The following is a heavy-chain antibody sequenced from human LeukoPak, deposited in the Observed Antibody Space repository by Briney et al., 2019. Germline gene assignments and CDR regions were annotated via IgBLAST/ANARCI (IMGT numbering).Heavy chain of an antibody. CDR2: ISSSGSTI. Sequence: TGGSLRLSCAASGFTFSDYYMSWIRQAPGKGLEWVSYISSSGSTIYYADSVKGRFTISRDNAKNSLYLQMNSLRAEDTAVYHCARSTLAITYYFDYWGQGTLVTVSS. V-gene: IGHV3-11*01. CDR3: ARSTLAITYYFDY. J-gene: IGHJ4*02. CDR1: GFTFSDYY. D-gene: IGHD1-1*01.